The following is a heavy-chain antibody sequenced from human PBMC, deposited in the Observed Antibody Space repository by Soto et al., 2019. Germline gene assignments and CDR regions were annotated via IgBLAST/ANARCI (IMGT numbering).Heavy chain of an antibody. CDR3: AKDDREAVAGAVHFYGMDV. Sequence: QVQLVESGGDVVQPGESLRLSCVASGFTFRWFAMLWVRQAPGKGLEWVAAVSYEGTTKTYSDDVKGRFTISRDNSRNTVYLPLDNLRRDDTAMYYCAKDDREAVAGAVHFYGMDVWGQGTSVTVSS. J-gene: IGHJ6*02. CDR1: GFTFRWFA. V-gene: IGHV3-30*18. D-gene: IGHD6-19*01. CDR2: VSYEGTTK.